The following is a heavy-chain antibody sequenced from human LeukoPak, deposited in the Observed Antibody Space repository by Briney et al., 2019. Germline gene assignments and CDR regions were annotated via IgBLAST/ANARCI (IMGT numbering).Heavy chain of an antibody. CDR2: IYYSGST. CDR1: GGSISSYY. CDR3: ARLDLLGTMVRGAVYASFDY. Sequence: PSETLSLTCTVSGGSISSYYWSWIRQPPGKGREWIGNIYYSGSTNYNPSLKSRVTISVDTSKNQFSLKLSSVTAADTAVYYCARLDLLGTMVRGAVYASFDYWGQGTLVTVSS. J-gene: IGHJ4*02. D-gene: IGHD3-10*01. V-gene: IGHV4-59*01.